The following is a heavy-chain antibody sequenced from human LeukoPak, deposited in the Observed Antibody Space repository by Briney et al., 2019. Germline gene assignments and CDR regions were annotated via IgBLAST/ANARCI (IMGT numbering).Heavy chain of an antibody. D-gene: IGHD2-15*01. V-gene: IGHV1-2*02. J-gene: IGHJ5*02. Sequence: ASVKVSCKASGYTFTGYYVHWVRQAPGQGLEWMGWINPNSGGTNYAQKFQGRVTMTRDTSISTAYMELSRLRSDDTAVYYCARLLRIGNWFDPWGQGTLVTVSS. CDR3: ARLLRIGNWFDP. CDR2: INPNSGGT. CDR1: GYTFTGYY.